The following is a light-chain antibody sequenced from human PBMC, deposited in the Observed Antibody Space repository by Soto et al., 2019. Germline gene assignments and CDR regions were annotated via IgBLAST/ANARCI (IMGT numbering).Light chain of an antibody. Sequence: ETVLTQSPGTLSLSPGDRVTLSCRASQSVTSGYLAWYQQKPGQPPRLLIYGATSRATGIPDRFSGGGSGTAFTLTISRLEPEDFALYYCQHYGTSPTLFTFGPGTKLDIK. CDR1: QSVTSGY. V-gene: IGKV3-20*01. CDR3: QHYGTSPTLFT. J-gene: IGKJ3*01. CDR2: GAT.